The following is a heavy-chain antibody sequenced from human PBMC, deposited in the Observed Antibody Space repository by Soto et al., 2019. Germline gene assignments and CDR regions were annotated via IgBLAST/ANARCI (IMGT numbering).Heavy chain of an antibody. CDR1: GYTFTNYW. CDR2: IYPFDSDT. V-gene: IGHV5-51*01. Sequence: GESLKISCQGSGYTFTNYWIGWVRQMPGKGLEWVGIIYPFDSDTRYSPSFQGQVTFSVDKSIRTAYLQWSSLKASDTAMFYCARHRKSGSYPLEAFDIWGQGTMVTVSS. CDR3: ARHRKSGSYPLEAFDI. J-gene: IGHJ3*02. D-gene: IGHD1-26*01.